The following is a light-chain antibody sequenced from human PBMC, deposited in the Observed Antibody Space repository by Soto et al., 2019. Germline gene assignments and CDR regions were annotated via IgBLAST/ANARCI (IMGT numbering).Light chain of an antibody. V-gene: IGKV1-33*01. CDR3: QQSNDLVS. CDR2: DAS. Sequence: DIQMTQSPSSLSASVGDRVTITCQASQDISNYLNWYQQKPGKAPKLLIFDASTLKTGVPSRFSGSGSGTDFSFTISSLQPEDIATYYCQQSNDLVSFGQGTRLEIK. CDR1: QDISNY. J-gene: IGKJ5*01.